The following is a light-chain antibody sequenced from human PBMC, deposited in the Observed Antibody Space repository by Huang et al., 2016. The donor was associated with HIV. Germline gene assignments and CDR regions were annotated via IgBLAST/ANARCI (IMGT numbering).Light chain of an antibody. CDR1: QSISTN. V-gene: IGKV3-15*01. CDR2: DAS. Sequence: ETVLTQSPATLSVSPVQRATLSCRASQSISTNLAWYQQKTGQAPRLLIYDASTRATCIPARFRGSGSGTEFTLTISSLQSEDFALYYCHQYNDWPITFGPGTKVDVK. CDR3: HQYNDWPIT. J-gene: IGKJ3*01.